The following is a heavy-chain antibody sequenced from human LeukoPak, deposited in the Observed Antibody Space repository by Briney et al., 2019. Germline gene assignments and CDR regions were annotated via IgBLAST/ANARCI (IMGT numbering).Heavy chain of an antibody. CDR1: GGSFSGYY. D-gene: IGHD2-15*01. J-gene: IGHJ4*02. Sequence: SETLSLTCAVYGGSFSGYYWSWIRQPPGKGLEWIGYIYYSGSTNYNPSLKSRVTISVDTSKNQFSLKLSSVTAADTAVYYYASGVVVAGSYYFDYWGQGTLVTVSS. CDR2: IYYSGST. CDR3: ASGVVVAGSYYFDY. V-gene: IGHV4-59*01.